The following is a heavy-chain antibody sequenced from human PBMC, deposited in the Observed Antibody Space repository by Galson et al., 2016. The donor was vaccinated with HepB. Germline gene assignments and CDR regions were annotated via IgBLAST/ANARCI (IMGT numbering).Heavy chain of an antibody. Sequence: SLRLSCAASGFTFSDYYMTWIRQAPGKGLEWVSYISSSGNVIYYADSVKGRFTISRDNAENSLYLQMSSLRAEDTAVHYCASRRYTGRGGYSSSWLREYWGQGTLVTVSS. CDR1: GFTFSDYY. D-gene: IGHD6-13*01. CDR2: ISSSGNVI. J-gene: IGHJ4*02. CDR3: ASRRYTGRGGYSSSWLREY. V-gene: IGHV3-11*01.